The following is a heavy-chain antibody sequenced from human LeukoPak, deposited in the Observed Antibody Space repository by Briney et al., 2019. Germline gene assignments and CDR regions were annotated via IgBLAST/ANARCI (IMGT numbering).Heavy chain of an antibody. V-gene: IGHV3-21*01. CDR2: ISSGSTYI. CDR3: ARSSSVNYDSSGYSALDY. D-gene: IGHD3-22*01. J-gene: IGHJ4*02. CDR1: GFTFSSYA. Sequence: GGSLRLSCAASGFTFSSYAMSWVRQAPGKGLEWVSSISSGSTYIYYADSVKGRFTISRDNAKSSLYLQMTSLRAEDTAVYYCARSSSVNYDSSGYSALDYWGQGTLVTVSS.